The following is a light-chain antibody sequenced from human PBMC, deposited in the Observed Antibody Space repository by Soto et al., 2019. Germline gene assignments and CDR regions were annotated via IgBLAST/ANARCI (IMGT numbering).Light chain of an antibody. J-gene: IGLJ1*01. Sequence: QCVLTQPPSVSAAPGQKVTISCSGSSSNIGGNSVSWYQQVPGTAPKLLIYDDNKRPSGIPGLFSGSTSATSATLGITGFQTGDEADYYCGSWDSSVSAYVFGTGTKVTVL. CDR3: GSWDSSVSAYV. CDR1: SSNIGGNS. V-gene: IGLV1-51*01. CDR2: DDN.